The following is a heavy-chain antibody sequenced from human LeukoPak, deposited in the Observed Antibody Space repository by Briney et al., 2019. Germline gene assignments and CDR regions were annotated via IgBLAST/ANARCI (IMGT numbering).Heavy chain of an antibody. Sequence: PSETLSLTCTVSGGSISSSSYYWGWIRQPPGKGLEWIGSIYYSGSTYYNPSLKSRVTISVDTSKNQFSLKLSSVTAADTAAYYCASPPGGDSGYDFWFNPWGQGTLVTVSS. CDR2: IYYSGST. V-gene: IGHV4-39*01. CDR1: GGSISSSSYY. CDR3: ASPPGGDSGYDFWFNP. D-gene: IGHD5-12*01. J-gene: IGHJ5*02.